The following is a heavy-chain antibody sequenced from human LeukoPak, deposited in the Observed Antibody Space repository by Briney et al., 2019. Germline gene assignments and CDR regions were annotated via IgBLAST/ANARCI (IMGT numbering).Heavy chain of an antibody. CDR3: VGSSGCGAY. CDR1: GFSFNHHW. J-gene: IGHJ4*01. CDR2: IDNDGSST. Sequence: GGSLGLSCAASGFSFNHHWMHWVRQAPGKGLEWGARIDNDGSSTRYADSVTGRFTISRDIAKDRLHLQMNSLRADDTAVYYCVGSSGCGAYSGHGTPVTVSP. V-gene: IGHV3-74*01. D-gene: IGHD6-19*01.